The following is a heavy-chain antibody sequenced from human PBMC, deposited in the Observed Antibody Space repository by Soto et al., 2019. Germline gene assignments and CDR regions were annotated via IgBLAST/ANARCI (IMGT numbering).Heavy chain of an antibody. CDR3: ARHPSPSNPYCSSTVCYDFDS. V-gene: IGHV5-10-1*03. CDR1: GYIFTNYW. CDR2: IDPSDSNT. J-gene: IGHJ4*02. D-gene: IGHD2-2*01. Sequence: EVQLVQSGAEVRKPGESLRISCKASGYIFTNYWITWVRQMPGKGLEWMGTIDPSDSNTKYSPSFQVHVSISADKSLNCAYVQWSSLQAADTAMYYCARHPSPSNPYCSSTVCYDFDSWGQGTLVTISS.